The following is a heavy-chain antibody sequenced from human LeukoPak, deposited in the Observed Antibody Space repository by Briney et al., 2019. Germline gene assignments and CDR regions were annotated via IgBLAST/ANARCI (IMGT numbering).Heavy chain of an antibody. V-gene: IGHV4-34*01. CDR1: NGSFSNYY. D-gene: IGHD6-25*01. Sequence: PSETLSLTCAVNNGSFSNYYWTWISQSPGKGLQWIGEISRSGTTNYNPSLKSRLTLSMDESKNHLSLTLTSVTAADTALYFCARGGGNYLFFCDRGRLDPWGQGTLVTVSS. J-gene: IGHJ5*02. CDR2: ISRSGTT. CDR3: ARGGGNYLFFCDRGRLDP.